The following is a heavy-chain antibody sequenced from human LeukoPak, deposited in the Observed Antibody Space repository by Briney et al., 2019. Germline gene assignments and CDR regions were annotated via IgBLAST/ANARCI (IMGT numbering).Heavy chain of an antibody. CDR3: AGDLKRLTSGWITAAAGDY. J-gene: IGHJ4*02. Sequence: GASVKVSCKASGYTLTSYGISWVRQAPGQGLEWMGWISAYNGNTNYAQKLQGRVTMTTDTSTSTAYMELRSLRSDDTAVYYCAGDLKRLTSGWITAAAGDYWGQGTLVTVSS. CDR2: ISAYNGNT. V-gene: IGHV1-18*01. CDR1: GYTLTSYG. D-gene: IGHD6-19*01.